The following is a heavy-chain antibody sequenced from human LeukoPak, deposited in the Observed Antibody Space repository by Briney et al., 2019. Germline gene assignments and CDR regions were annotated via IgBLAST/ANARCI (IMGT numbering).Heavy chain of an antibody. Sequence: PGGSLRLSCAASGFTFSNAWMSWVRQAPGRGLEWVGRIKSKTDGGTTDYAAPVKGRFTISRDDSKNTLYLQMNSLKTEDTAVYYCTTDEAMYYYDSSGYYDYWGQGTLVTVSS. CDR1: GFTFSNAW. V-gene: IGHV3-15*01. J-gene: IGHJ4*02. CDR2: IKSKTDGGTT. CDR3: TTDEAMYYYDSSGYYDY. D-gene: IGHD3-22*01.